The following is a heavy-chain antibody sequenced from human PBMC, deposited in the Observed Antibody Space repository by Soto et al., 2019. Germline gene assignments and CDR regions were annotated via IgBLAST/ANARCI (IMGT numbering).Heavy chain of an antibody. D-gene: IGHD7-27*01. J-gene: IGHJ6*02. CDR1: GFTFSSYW. V-gene: IGHV3-74*01. CDR3: ARDLGIVTQTSYYYYGMDV. CDR2: INSDGSST. Sequence: EVQLVESGGGLVQPGGSLRLSCAASGFTFSSYWMHWVRQAPGKGLVWVSRINSDGSSTSYADSVKGRFTISRDNAKNTLYLQMNSLRAEDTAVYYCARDLGIVTQTSYYYYGMDVWGQGTTVTVSS.